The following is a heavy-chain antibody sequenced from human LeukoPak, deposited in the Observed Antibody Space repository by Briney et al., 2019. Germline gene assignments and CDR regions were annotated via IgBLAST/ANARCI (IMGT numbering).Heavy chain of an antibody. J-gene: IGHJ4*02. D-gene: IGHD3-10*01. V-gene: IGHV3-15*01. CDR1: GFTFSSYA. Sequence: GGSLRLSCAASGFTFSSYAMTWVRQAPGKGLEWVGRIKSKTDGGTTDYAAPVKGGFTISRDDSKSTLYLQMNSLKTEDTGVYYCATQRASGNDYWGQGTLVTVSS. CDR3: ATQRASGNDY. CDR2: IKSKTDGGTT.